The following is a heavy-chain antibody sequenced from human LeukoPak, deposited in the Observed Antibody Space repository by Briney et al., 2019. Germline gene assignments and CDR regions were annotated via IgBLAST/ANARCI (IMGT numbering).Heavy chain of an antibody. Sequence: ASVKVSCKASGYTFTSYGISWVRQAPGQGLEWMGWISAYNGNTNYAQKFQGRVTMTRDTSISTAYMELSRLRSDDTAVYYCARLVPAATYGQPMGNWFDPWGQGTLVTVSS. CDR2: ISAYNGNT. CDR3: ARLVPAATYGQPMGNWFDP. CDR1: GYTFTSYG. V-gene: IGHV1-18*01. J-gene: IGHJ5*02. D-gene: IGHD2-2*01.